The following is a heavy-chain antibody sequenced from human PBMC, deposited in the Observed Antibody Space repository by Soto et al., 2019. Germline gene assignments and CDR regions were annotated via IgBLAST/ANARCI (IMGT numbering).Heavy chain of an antibody. CDR1: GFTLSSYA. V-gene: IGHV3-23*01. J-gene: IGHJ6*02. D-gene: IGHD1-26*01. CDR3: AKHVTRGRYSHYYYGLDV. Sequence: GWSLRLSCAASGFTLSSYAMSWVRQAPGKGLEWVSAISGSGNRTFHADSVKGRFTISRDNAKNALYLQMNSLRVEDTAVYYCAKHVTRGRYSHYYYGLDVWGQGTMLTVSS. CDR2: ISGSGNRT.